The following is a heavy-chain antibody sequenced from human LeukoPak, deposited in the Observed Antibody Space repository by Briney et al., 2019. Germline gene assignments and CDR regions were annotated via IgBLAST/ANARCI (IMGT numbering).Heavy chain of an antibody. Sequence: GGSLRLSCAASGFSFSTYSFSWVRQAPGEGLEWVSGISASGGDTFYADSVKGRFTISRDNSKNTLSLQMNSLRVEDTAIYYCAKDVRRCNGACTWGQGTLVTVSS. CDR1: GFSFSTYS. D-gene: IGHD2-8*01. CDR2: ISASGGDT. V-gene: IGHV3-23*01. J-gene: IGHJ5*02. CDR3: AKDVRRCNGACT.